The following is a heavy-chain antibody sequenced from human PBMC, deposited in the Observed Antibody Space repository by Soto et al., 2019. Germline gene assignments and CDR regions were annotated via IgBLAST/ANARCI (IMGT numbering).Heavy chain of an antibody. D-gene: IGHD1-26*01. V-gene: IGHV3-30*18. CDR2: ISYDGSNK. CDR3: AKDLYSGSSHPDY. J-gene: IGHJ4*02. Sequence: QVQLVESGGGVVQPGWSLRLSCAASGFTFSSYGMHWVRQAPGKGLEWVAVISYDGSNKYYADSVKGRFTISRDNSKNTLYLQMNSLRAEDTAVYYCAKDLYSGSSHPDYWGQGTLVTVSS. CDR1: GFTFSSYG.